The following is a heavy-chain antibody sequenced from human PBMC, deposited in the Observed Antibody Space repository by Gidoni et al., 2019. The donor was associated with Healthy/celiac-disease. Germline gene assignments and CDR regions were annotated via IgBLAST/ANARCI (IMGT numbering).Heavy chain of an antibody. Sequence: QVQLVQSGAEVKKPGASVKVSCKASGYTFTSYAMHWVRQAPGQRLEWMGWINAGNGNTKYSQKFQGRVTITRDTSASTAYMELSSLRSEDTAVYYCARDDGYSSSSGVDYWGQGTLVTVSS. CDR3: ARDDGYSSSSGVDY. V-gene: IGHV1-3*01. CDR2: INAGNGNT. CDR1: GYTFTSYA. D-gene: IGHD6-6*01. J-gene: IGHJ4*02.